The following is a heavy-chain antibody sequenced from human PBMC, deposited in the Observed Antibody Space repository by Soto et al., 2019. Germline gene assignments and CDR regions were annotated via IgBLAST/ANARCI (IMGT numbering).Heavy chain of an antibody. CDR2: ISGSGGST. CDR1: GFTFSSYA. J-gene: IGHJ6*02. V-gene: IGHV3-23*01. D-gene: IGHD2-15*01. Sequence: GGSLRLSCAASGFTFSSYAMSWVRQAPGKGLEWVSAISGSGGSTYYADAVKGRFTISRDNSKNTLYLQMNSLRAEDTAVYYCAKDSRSPDCIGGSCYWGKYGMDVWGQGTTVTVSS. CDR3: AKDSRSPDCIGGSCYWGKYGMDV.